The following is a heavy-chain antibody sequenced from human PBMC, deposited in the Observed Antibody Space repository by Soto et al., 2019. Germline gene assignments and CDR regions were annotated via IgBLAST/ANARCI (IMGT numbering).Heavy chain of an antibody. J-gene: IGHJ6*02. CDR3: ARGPFRPSAMDV. V-gene: IGHV1-69*10. CDR1: GDNFKKNV. D-gene: IGHD3-10*01. CDR2: TIPALGET. Sequence: ASVKVSCKTSGDNFKKNVFTWVRQAPGQGLEWMGGTIPALGETHYIEKFQGRVTITVDDATRTVYMEVRDLTSEDTAIYYCARGPFRPSAMDVWGQGTTVTVSS.